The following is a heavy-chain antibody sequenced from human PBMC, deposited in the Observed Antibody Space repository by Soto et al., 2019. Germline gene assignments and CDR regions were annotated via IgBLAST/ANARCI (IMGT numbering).Heavy chain of an antibody. CDR2: ISWNSGSI. Sequence: GGSLRLSCAASGFTFDDYAMHWVRQAPGKGLEWVSGISWNSGSIGYADSVKGRFTISRDNAKNSLYLQMNSLRAEDTALYYCAKDLRKGEYSYGYDYYYYGMDVWGQGTTVTVSS. V-gene: IGHV3-9*01. J-gene: IGHJ6*02. CDR1: GFTFDDYA. D-gene: IGHD5-18*01. CDR3: AKDLRKGEYSYGYDYYYYGMDV.